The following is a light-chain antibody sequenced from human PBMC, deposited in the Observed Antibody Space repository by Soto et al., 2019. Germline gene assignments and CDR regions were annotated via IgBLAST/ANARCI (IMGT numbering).Light chain of an antibody. CDR3: QQYGSSPPLT. CDR1: QSVSSSY. J-gene: IGKJ4*01. V-gene: IGKV3-20*01. CDR2: GAS. Sequence: EIVLTQSPGTLSLSPGERATLSCRASQSVSSSYLAWYQQKPGQAPRLLIYGASSRATGIPDRFSGSGSGTDFTLTISRLEPEDFAVYYCQQYGSSPPLTFGAGTKVEIK.